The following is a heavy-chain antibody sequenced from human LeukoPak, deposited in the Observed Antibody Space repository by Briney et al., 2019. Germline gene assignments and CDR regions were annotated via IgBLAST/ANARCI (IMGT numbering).Heavy chain of an antibody. D-gene: IGHD3-22*01. CDR3: ARDAELMIVVAGDAFDI. CDR2: INWNGGST. V-gene: IGHV3-20*04. J-gene: IGHJ3*02. CDR1: GFTFDDYG. Sequence: RPGGSLRLSCAASGFTFDDYGMSWVRQAPGKGLEWVSGINWNGGSTGYADSVKGRFTISRDNAKNSLYLQMNSLRAEDTAVYYCARDAELMIVVAGDAFDIWGQGTMVTVSS.